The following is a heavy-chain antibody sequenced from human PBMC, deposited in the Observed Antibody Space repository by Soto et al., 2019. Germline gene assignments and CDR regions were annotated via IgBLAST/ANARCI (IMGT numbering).Heavy chain of an antibody. CDR3: ARDRRASKYDFWSGYYPY. Sequence: GGSLRLSCAASGFTFSSYGMHWVRQAPGKGLEWVAVIWYDGSNKYYADSVKGRFTISRDNSKNTLYLQMNSMRAEDTAVYYCARDRRASKYDFWSGYYPYWGQGTLVTVSS. J-gene: IGHJ4*02. V-gene: IGHV3-33*01. CDR1: GFTFSSYG. CDR2: IWYDGSNK. D-gene: IGHD3-3*01.